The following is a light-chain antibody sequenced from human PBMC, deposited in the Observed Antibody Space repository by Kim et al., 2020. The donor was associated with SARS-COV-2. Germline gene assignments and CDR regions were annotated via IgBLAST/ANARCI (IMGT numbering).Light chain of an antibody. CDR1: SLRSYY. CDR2: GKN. Sequence: SSELTQDPAVSVALGQTVRITCQGDSLRSYYASWYQQKPGQAPVLVIYGKNNRPSGIPDRFSGSSSGNTASLTITGAQAEDEADYYCNSRDSRGTHELFG. CDR3: NSRDSRGTHEL. J-gene: IGLJ2*01. V-gene: IGLV3-19*01.